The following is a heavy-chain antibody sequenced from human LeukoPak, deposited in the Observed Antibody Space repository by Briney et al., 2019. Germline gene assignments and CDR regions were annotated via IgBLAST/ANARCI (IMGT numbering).Heavy chain of an antibody. D-gene: IGHD6-19*01. Sequence: PGGSLRLSCAASGFTFCSYAMSWVRQAPGKGLEWVSAISGSGGSTYYADSVKGRFTISRDNSKNTLYLQMNSLRAEDTAVYYCAKDAGPGPAGGSGWYELDYWGQGTLVTVSS. V-gene: IGHV3-23*01. CDR2: ISGSGGST. CDR3: AKDAGPGPAGGSGWYELDY. CDR1: GFTFCSYA. J-gene: IGHJ4*02.